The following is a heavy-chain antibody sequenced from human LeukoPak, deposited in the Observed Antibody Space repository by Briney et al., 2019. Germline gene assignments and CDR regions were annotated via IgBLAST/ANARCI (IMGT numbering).Heavy chain of an antibody. V-gene: IGHV3-30-3*01. D-gene: IGHD5-24*01. Sequence: PGGSLRLSCAASGFTFSSYAMHWVRQAPGKGLGGVAVISYDGSNKYYADSVKGRFTISRDNSKNTLYLQMNSLRAEDTAVYYCARDSGEMATTYVFDYWGQGTLVTVSS. CDR3: ARDSGEMATTYVFDY. J-gene: IGHJ4*02. CDR1: GFTFSSYA. CDR2: ISYDGSNK.